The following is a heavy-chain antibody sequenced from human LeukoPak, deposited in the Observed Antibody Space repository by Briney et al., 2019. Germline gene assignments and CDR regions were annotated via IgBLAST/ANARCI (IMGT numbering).Heavy chain of an antibody. Sequence: GGSLRLSCAASGFTFSNYWMHWVRRAPGKGLVWVSRINSDARSTSYADSVKGRFTISRDNAKNTLYLQMNSLRAEDTAVYYCAELGITMIGGVWGKGTTVTISS. D-gene: IGHD3-10*02. CDR3: AELGITMIGGV. CDR1: GFTFSNYW. J-gene: IGHJ6*04. CDR2: INSDARST. V-gene: IGHV3-74*01.